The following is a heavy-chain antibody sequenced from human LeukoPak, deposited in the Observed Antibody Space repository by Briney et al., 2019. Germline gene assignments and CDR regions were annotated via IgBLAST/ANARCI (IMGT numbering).Heavy chain of an antibody. CDR3: ARDLRSSGYDY. D-gene: IGHD6-19*01. Sequence: GGSLRLSCAASGFIFSSYSMNWVRQDPGKGLEWVSSISSSSSYIYYADSVKGRFTISRDNAKNSLYLQMNSLRAEDTAVYYCARDLRSSGYDYWGQGTLVTVSS. CDR1: GFIFSSYS. J-gene: IGHJ4*02. V-gene: IGHV3-21*01. CDR2: ISSSSSYI.